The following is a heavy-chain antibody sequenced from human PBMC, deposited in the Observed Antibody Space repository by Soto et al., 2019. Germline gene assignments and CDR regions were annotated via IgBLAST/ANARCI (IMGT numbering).Heavy chain of an antibody. CDR1: GGSISSDDYY. V-gene: IGHV4-30-4*01. D-gene: IGHD2-15*01. J-gene: IGHJ4*02. CDR3: AREGSSSPEYFDF. Sequence: QVQLQESGPGLVQPSQTLSLTCSVSGGSISSDDYYWTWIRQPPGEGLEWIGYIYYNGRTSSTPSLESRVTISIDTSKNQFSLKLSSVSAADTAVYYCAREGSSSPEYFDFWGPGTLVTVSS. CDR2: IYYNGRT.